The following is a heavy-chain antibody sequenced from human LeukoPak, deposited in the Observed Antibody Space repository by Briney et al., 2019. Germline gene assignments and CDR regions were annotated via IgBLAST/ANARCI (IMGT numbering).Heavy chain of an antibody. CDR3: AGDSESYGGNPGEPYFDY. J-gene: IGHJ4*02. Sequence: PGGSLRLSCAASGFTFSSYSMNWVRQAPGKGLEWVSSISSSSSYIYYADSVKGRFTISRDNAKNSLYLQMNSLRAEDTAVYYCAGDSESYGGNPGEPYFDYWGQGTLVTVSS. CDR2: ISSSSSYI. V-gene: IGHV3-21*01. D-gene: IGHD4-23*01. CDR1: GFTFSSYS.